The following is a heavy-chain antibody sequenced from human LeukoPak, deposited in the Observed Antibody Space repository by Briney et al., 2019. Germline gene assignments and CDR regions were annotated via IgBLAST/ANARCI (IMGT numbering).Heavy chain of an antibody. Sequence: GGSLRLSCAASGFTFSSYWMSWVRQAPGKGLEWVSAISGSGGSTYYADSVKGRFTISRDNSKNTLYLQMNSLRAEDTAVYYCAKGSYGSGSYYSGFDYWGQGTLVTVSS. J-gene: IGHJ4*02. CDR2: ISGSGGST. D-gene: IGHD3-10*01. CDR1: GFTFSSYW. V-gene: IGHV3-23*01. CDR3: AKGSYGSGSYYSGFDY.